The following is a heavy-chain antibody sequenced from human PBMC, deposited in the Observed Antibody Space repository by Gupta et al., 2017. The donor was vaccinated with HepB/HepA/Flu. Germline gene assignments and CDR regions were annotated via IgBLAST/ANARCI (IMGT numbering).Heavy chain of an antibody. CDR1: GGSFSGYY. Sequence: QVHLQQWGAGLLKPPETLSLTCAVYGGSFSGYYWRWIRQPPGKGLEWIGEINHSESTNYNPSLKNRVTISLDTSKNQFSLKLNSVTAADTAVYYCATCLPRQLWRRYYFDYWGQGTPVTVSS. J-gene: IGHJ4*02. V-gene: IGHV4-34*01. CDR2: INHSEST. D-gene: IGHD5-18*01. CDR3: ATCLPRQLWRRYYFDY.